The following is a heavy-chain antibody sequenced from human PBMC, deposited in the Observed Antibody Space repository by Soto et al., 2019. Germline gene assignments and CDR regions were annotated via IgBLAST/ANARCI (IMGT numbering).Heavy chain of an antibody. Sequence: QLQLQESGSRLVKASQTLSLTCAVSGGSISSGGFSCNWIRQPPGKGLEWIGYIYHSGSTYFNPSLKXRVTMSVDRSTNQFSLKLSSVTAADTAVYYCASRVSDYFDYWGQGTPVTVSS. CDR2: IYHSGST. J-gene: IGHJ4*02. V-gene: IGHV4-30-2*01. D-gene: IGHD6-19*01. CDR1: GGSISSGGFS. CDR3: ASRVSDYFDY.